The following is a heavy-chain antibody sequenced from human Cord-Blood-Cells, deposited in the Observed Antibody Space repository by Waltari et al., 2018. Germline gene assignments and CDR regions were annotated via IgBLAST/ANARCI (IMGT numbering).Heavy chain of an antibody. D-gene: IGHD3-10*01. CDR1: GYTCTSYA. J-gene: IGHJ4*02. CDR2: INACNGNT. CDR3: ARTVGDWDYGDY. Sequence: QVQLVQSGAEVKKPGASVKVSCQASGYTCTSYAMHWVRQAPGQRLEWMGGINACNGNTKYSQKCQGRVTITRDTSASTAYMELSSLRSEDTAVYYCARTVGDWDYGDYWGQGTLVTVSS. V-gene: IGHV1-3*01.